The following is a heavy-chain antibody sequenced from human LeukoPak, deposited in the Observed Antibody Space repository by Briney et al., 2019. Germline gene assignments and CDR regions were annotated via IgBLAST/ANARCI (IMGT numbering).Heavy chain of an antibody. V-gene: IGHV4-39*01. CDR2: IYYSGST. CDR3: ARRLSSRFNWFDP. CDR1: GGSLSSSSYY. J-gene: IGHJ5*02. D-gene: IGHD4/OR15-4a*01. Sequence: SETLSLTCTVSGGSLSSSSYYWGWLRQPPGKGLEWIGSIYYSGSTYYNPSLKSRVTISVDTSKNQFSLKLSSVTAADTAVYYCARRLSSRFNWFDPWGQGTLVTVSS.